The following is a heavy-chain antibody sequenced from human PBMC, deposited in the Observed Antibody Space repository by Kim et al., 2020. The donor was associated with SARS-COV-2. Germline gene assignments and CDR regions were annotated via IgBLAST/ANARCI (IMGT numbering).Heavy chain of an antibody. V-gene: IGHV3-15*01. CDR3: TTATTYGDY. CDR2: INSKTDYMTS. D-gene: IGHD1-26*01. CDR1: GFTFTNYW. J-gene: IGHJ4*01. Sequence: GGSLRLSCAASGFTFTNYWMSWVRQAPGKGLEWLSCINSKTDYMTSADSVHVRCTITIENADSTQTLYMKMIRVNTTATAVYYCTTATTYGDY.